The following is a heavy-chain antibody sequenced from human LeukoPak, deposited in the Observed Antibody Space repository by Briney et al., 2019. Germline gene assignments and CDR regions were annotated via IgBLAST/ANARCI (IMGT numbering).Heavy chain of an antibody. Sequence: SETLSLTCIVSGGSMNNFFWAWFRQPPEKRLEWLGYVYYGGSSKYNPSLERRVSISLDTSKNQFSLRLTAVTAADAATYYCARGTEEVSTISETFDIWGQGTAVTVSS. CDR3: ARGTEEVSTISETFDI. D-gene: IGHD5-24*01. J-gene: IGHJ3*02. V-gene: IGHV4-59*01. CDR2: VYYGGSS. CDR1: GGSMNNFF.